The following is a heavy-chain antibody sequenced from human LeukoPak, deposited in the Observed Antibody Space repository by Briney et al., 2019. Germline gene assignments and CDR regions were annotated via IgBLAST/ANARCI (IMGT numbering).Heavy chain of an antibody. D-gene: IGHD5-12*01. CDR3: ALSGYSGYDYRLDY. J-gene: IGHJ4*02. CDR2: INHSGST. Sequence: PSETLSLTCAVYGGSFSGYHWNWIRQPPGKGLEWIGEINHSGSTNYNPSLKSRVTISVDTSKKQFSLKLSSVTAADTAVYYCALSGYSGYDYRLDYWGQGTLVTVSS. CDR1: GGSFSGYH. V-gene: IGHV4-34*01.